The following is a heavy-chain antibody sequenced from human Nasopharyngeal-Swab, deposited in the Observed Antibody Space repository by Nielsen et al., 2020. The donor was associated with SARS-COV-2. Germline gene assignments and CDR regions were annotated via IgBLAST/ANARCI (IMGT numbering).Heavy chain of an antibody. J-gene: IGHJ4*02. CDR3: AREGIAVAGTGLDY. CDR2: IWHDGSNK. V-gene: IGHV3-33*01. Sequence: GGSLRPSCAAPGFSFSNYGMHWVRQAPGKGLEWVAVIWHDGSNKYYAASVKGRFTISRDNSKNTLYLQMNSLRAEDTAVYYCAREGIAVAGTGLDYWGQGTLVTVSS. CDR1: GFSFSNYG. D-gene: IGHD6-19*01.